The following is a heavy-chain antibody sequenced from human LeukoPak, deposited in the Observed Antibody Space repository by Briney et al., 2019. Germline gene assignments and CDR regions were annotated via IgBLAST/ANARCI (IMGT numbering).Heavy chain of an antibody. Sequence: GGSLRLSCAASGFTFNTYGMHWVRQAPDKGLEWVAFIRYDGADKYYADSVKGRFTISRDNSKNTLYLQMNSLRAEDTAVYYCAKAPPGDCSSTSCYLDYWGQGTLVTVSS. D-gene: IGHD2-2*01. V-gene: IGHV3-30*02. CDR3: AKAPPGDCSSTSCYLDY. CDR2: IRYDGADK. CDR1: GFTFNTYG. J-gene: IGHJ4*02.